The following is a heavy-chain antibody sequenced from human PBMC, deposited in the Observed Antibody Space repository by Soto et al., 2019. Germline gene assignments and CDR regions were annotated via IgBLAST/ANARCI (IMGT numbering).Heavy chain of an antibody. D-gene: IGHD3-3*01. CDR2: ISSDSSTI. J-gene: IGHJ5*02. CDR3: ARESRFLEWLSLNWFDP. Sequence: GGSLRLSCAASGFTFSSYSMNWVRQAPGKGLEWVSYISSDSSTIYYADSVKGRFTISRDNAKNSLYLQMNSLRDEDTAVYYCARESRFLEWLSLNWFDPWGQGTLVTVSS. CDR1: GFTFSSYS. V-gene: IGHV3-48*02.